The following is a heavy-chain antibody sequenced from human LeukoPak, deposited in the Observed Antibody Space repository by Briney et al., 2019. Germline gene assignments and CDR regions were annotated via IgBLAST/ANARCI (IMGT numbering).Heavy chain of an antibody. V-gene: IGHV1-46*01. CDR3: AKGYCSGGTCYSYDY. D-gene: IGHD2-15*01. Sequence: ASVKVSCMASGYTFTRYYMHWVRQAPGQGLEWMGIINPSGGSTSYAQKFQGRVTMTRDTSTSTVYMELNSLRSEDTAVYYCAKGYCSGGTCYSYDYWGQGTLVTVSS. CDR1: GYTFTRYY. J-gene: IGHJ4*02. CDR2: INPSGGST.